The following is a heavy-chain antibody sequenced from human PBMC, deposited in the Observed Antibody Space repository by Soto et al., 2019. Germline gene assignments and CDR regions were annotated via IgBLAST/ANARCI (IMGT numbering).Heavy chain of an antibody. D-gene: IGHD2-21*01. CDR2: ITSNGGNT. V-gene: IGHV3-64*01. CDR3: ARRIPFGYGMDV. Sequence: VGSLRLSCAASGFTFSSYAMHWVRQAPGKGLEYVSVITSNGGNTDYASSVKGRFTISRDNSKNTLYLQMGSLRAEDMAVYYWARRIPFGYGMDVWGQGTTVTVSS. J-gene: IGHJ6*02. CDR1: GFTFSSYA.